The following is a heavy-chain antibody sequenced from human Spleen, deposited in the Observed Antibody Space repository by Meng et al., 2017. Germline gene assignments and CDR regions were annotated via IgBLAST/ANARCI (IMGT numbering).Heavy chain of an antibody. CDR2: MSYFGGTT. D-gene: IGHD5-24*01. CDR1: GVSISSRSYY. Sequence: QVPLQESGPGLVKPSETLSLTCIVYGVSISSRSYYWGWIRQPPGKGLEWIGTMSYFGGTTNYNPSLKSRIITSGDTAKNQFSLELSSVTAADTAVYYCARRNYPYYFDYWGQGILVTVSS. V-gene: IGHV4-39*01. J-gene: IGHJ4*02. CDR3: ARRNYPYYFDY.